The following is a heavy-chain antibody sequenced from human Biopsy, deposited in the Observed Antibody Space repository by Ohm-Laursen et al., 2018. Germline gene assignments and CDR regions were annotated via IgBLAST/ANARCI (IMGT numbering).Heavy chain of an antibody. CDR2: IYHSGTT. CDR3: ARATVETASFDF. V-gene: IGHV4-31*01. J-gene: IGHJ4*02. Sequence: TLSLTCIVSGGSISTDLNYWSWIRQHPGKGLEWIGYIYHSGTTYYNPSLESQVTISIDTSKNQFSLKVTSVTAADTAVYYCARATVETASFDFWGQGTVVTVSS. CDR1: GGSISTDLNY. D-gene: IGHD5-18*01.